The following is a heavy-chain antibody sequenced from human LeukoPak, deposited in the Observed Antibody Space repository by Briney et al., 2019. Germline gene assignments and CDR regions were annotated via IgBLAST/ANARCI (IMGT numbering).Heavy chain of an antibody. J-gene: IGHJ4*02. CDR3: ARGTATMGGIDF. V-gene: IGHV3-74*01. D-gene: IGHD5-24*01. CDR1: GFPFSIYW. Sequence: PGGPLRLSCAASGFPFSIYWMLWVRQAPGKGLLWVSQINTGRANTTYGDSEKGRFTISRDNAKNSLFLQMNSLSGEDTATYYCARGTATMGGIDFWGQGTLVTVSS. CDR2: INTGRANT.